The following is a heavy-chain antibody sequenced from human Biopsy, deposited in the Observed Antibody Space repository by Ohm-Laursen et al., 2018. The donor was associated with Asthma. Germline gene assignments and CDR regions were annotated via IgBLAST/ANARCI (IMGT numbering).Heavy chain of an antibody. D-gene: IGHD6-6*01. CDR1: GDAMSTSGSY. CDR2: IYYSGRT. J-gene: IGHJ2*01. CDR3: ARAVRSSSYWYFDL. Sequence: SETLSLTCIVSGDAMSTSGSYWGWIRQSPGKGLEWIGSIYYSGRTYYNPSLESRVTISADTSKNHFSLKVTSVTAAGTAVYYCARAVRSSSYWYFDLWGRGDLVTVSS. V-gene: IGHV4-39*02.